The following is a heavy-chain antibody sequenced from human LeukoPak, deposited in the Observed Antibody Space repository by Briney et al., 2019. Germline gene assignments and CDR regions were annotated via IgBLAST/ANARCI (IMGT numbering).Heavy chain of an antibody. D-gene: IGHD3-22*01. CDR2: ISYDGSNK. V-gene: IGHV3-30*18. Sequence: GGSLRLSCAASGFTFSSYGMHWVRQAPGKGLEWVAVISYDGSNKYYADSVKGRFTISRDNSKNTLYLQMNSLRAEDTAVYYCAKDSFCITMKPSNGMDVWGQGTTVTVSS. J-gene: IGHJ6*02. CDR1: GFTFSSYG. CDR3: AKDSFCITMKPSNGMDV.